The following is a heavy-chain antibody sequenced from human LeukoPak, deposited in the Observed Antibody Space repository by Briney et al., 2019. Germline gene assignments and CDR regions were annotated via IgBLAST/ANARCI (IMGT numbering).Heavy chain of an antibody. CDR1: GGSFSGYY. J-gene: IGHJ4*02. CDR3: ARVRPYDSSGYYPAFDY. V-gene: IGHV4-34*01. CDR2: INHSGST. Sequence: PSETLSLTCAVYGGSFSGYYWSWIRQPPGKGLEWIGEINHSGSTNYNPSLKSRVTISVDTSKNQFSLKLSSVTAADTAVYYCARVRPYDSSGYYPAFDYWGQGTLVTVSS. D-gene: IGHD3-22*01.